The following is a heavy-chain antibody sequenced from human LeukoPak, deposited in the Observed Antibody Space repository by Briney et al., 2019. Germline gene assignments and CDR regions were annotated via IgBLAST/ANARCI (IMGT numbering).Heavy chain of an antibody. CDR2: INPSDDSA. D-gene: IGHD3-22*01. CDR3: ARAYYESSAYRHAVYFDY. Sequence: ASVKVSCKASGYTFNSSYMHWVRQAPGQGLEWMGIINPSDDSARYAQKFQGRVTMTKDTSTNTVYMHLSSLSSDDTAVYYCARAYYESSAYRHAVYFDYWGQGTLVTVSS. J-gene: IGHJ4*02. V-gene: IGHV1-46*02. CDR1: GYTFNSSY.